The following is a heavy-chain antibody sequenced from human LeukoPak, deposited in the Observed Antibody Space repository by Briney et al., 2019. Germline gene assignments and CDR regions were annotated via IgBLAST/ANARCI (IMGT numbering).Heavy chain of an antibody. CDR2: IKQDGSEK. D-gene: IGHD6-19*01. CDR1: GFTFSSYW. V-gene: IGHV3-7*01. J-gene: IGHJ2*01. CDR3: ARRASDYSSGWYFDWCFDL. Sequence: PGGSLRLSCAASGFTFSSYWMSWVRQAPGKGLEWVANIKQDGSEKHYVDSVKGRFTISRDNAENSVYLQMNSLRAEDTAVYYCARRASDYSSGWYFDWCFDLWGRGTLVTVSS.